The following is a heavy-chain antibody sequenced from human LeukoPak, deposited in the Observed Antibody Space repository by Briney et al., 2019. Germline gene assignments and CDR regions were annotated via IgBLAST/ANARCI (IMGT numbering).Heavy chain of an antibody. CDR1: GGSFSGYY. CDR3: ARGDENDFWSGYYPRPYWYFDL. D-gene: IGHD3-3*01. Sequence: PSETLSLTCAVYGGSFSGYYWSWIRQPPGKGLEWMGEINHSGSTNYNPSLKSRVTISVDTSKNQFSLKLSSVTAADTAVYYCARGDENDFWSGYYPRPYWYFDLWGRGTLVTVSS. J-gene: IGHJ2*01. V-gene: IGHV4-34*01. CDR2: INHSGST.